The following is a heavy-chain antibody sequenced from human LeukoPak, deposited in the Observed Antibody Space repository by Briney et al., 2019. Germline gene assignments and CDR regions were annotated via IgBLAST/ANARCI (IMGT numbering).Heavy chain of an antibody. CDR1: GYTFTSYG. CDR2: ISAYNGNT. Sequence: ASVKLSCKASGYTFTSYGISWVRHAPGQGLEWMGWISAYNGNTNYAQKFQGRVTMTTDTSTSTAYMELRSLRYDDTAVYYCARDRVPGTTRWFDPWRQGTLDTVSS. V-gene: IGHV1-18*01. CDR3: ARDRVPGTTRWFDP. J-gene: IGHJ5*02. D-gene: IGHD1-7*01.